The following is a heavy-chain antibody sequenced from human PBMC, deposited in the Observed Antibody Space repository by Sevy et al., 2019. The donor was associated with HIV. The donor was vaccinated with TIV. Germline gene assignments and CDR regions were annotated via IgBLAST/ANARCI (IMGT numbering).Heavy chain of an antibody. Sequence: SETLSLTCAVYGGSFSGYYWSWIRQPPGKGLEWIGEINHSGSTNYNPSLKSRVTISVDTSKNQFSLKLGSVTAADTAVYYCARNWYGSSRRGPNWFDPWGQGTLVTVSS. V-gene: IGHV4-34*01. D-gene: IGHD6-6*01. CDR2: INHSGST. CDR1: GGSFSGYY. CDR3: ARNWYGSSRRGPNWFDP. J-gene: IGHJ5*02.